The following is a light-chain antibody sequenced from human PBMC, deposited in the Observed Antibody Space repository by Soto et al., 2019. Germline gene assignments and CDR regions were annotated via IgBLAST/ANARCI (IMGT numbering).Light chain of an antibody. J-gene: IGKJ4*01. V-gene: IGKV3-11*01. Sequence: DIVLTQSPATLSLSPGERATLSCRASESVSSFLAWYQQKPGQPPRLLIYDASTRATGIPARFSGSGSGTDFTLTISSLEPEDFAVYYCQQRSSWPALTFGGGTKVEIK. CDR3: QQRSSWPALT. CDR2: DAS. CDR1: ESVSSF.